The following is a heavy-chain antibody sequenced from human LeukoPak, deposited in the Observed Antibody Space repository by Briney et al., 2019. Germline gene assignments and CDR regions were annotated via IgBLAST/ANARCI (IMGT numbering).Heavy chain of an antibody. V-gene: IGHV1-69*13. D-gene: IGHD3-3*01. CDR2: IIPIFGTA. Sequence: SVKVSCKASGGTFSSYAISWVRQAPGQGLEWMGGIIPIFGTANYAQKFQGRVTITADESTSTAYMELSSLRSEDTAVYYCARDGKARYDFRENDYWGQGTLVTVSS. CDR1: GGTFSSYA. CDR3: ARDGKARYDFRENDY. J-gene: IGHJ4*02.